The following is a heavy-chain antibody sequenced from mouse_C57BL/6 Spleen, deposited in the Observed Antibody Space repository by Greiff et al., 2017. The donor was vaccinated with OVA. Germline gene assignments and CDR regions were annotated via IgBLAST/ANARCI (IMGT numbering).Heavy chain of an antibody. CDR1: GYSFTGYY. Sequence: VHVKQSGPELVKPGASVKISCKASGYSFTGYYMNWVKQSPEKSLEWIGEINPSTGGTTYNQKFKAKATLTVDKSSSTAYMQLKSLTSEDSAVYYCASIYDGFPMDYWGQGTSVTVSS. CDR2: INPSTGGT. V-gene: IGHV1-42*01. J-gene: IGHJ4*01. CDR3: ASIYDGFPMDY. D-gene: IGHD2-3*01.